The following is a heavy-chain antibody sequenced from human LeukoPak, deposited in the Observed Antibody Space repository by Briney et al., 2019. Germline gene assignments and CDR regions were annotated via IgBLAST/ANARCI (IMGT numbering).Heavy chain of an antibody. CDR2: ISYDGSNK. Sequence: GRSLRLSCAASGFTFSSYGMHWVRQAPGKGLEWVAVISYDGSNKYYADSVKSRFTISRDNSKNTLYLQMNSMRAEDTAVYYCAKERVVVADLDFDYWGQGTLVTVSS. V-gene: IGHV3-30*18. J-gene: IGHJ4*02. CDR1: GFTFSSYG. D-gene: IGHD2-15*01. CDR3: AKERVVVADLDFDY.